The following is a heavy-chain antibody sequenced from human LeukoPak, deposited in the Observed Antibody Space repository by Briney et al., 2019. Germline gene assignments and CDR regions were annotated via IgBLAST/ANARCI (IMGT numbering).Heavy chain of an antibody. CDR1: GYSISSGYY. Sequence: KPSETLSLTCAVSGYSISSGYYWGWIRQPPGKGLEWIGSIYHSGSTYYNLSLKSLVTISVDTSKNQFSLKLSSVTAADTAVYYCARGEVVVVPAAIRFDPWGQGTLVTVSS. CDR3: ARGEVVVVPAAIRFDP. J-gene: IGHJ5*02. V-gene: IGHV4-38-2*01. CDR2: IYHSGST. D-gene: IGHD2-2*01.